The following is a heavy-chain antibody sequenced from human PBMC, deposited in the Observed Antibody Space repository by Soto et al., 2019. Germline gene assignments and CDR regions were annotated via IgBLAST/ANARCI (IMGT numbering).Heavy chain of an antibody. J-gene: IGHJ6*02. CDR1: GYTFTSYG. CDR3: AREGYCSSTSCYTSYYYYGTDV. V-gene: IGHV1-18*01. Sequence: QVQLVQSGAEVKKPGASVKVSCKASGYTFTSYGISWVRQAPGQGLEWMGWISAYNGNTNYAQKLQGRVTMTTDTSTSTAYMELRSLRSDDTAVYYCAREGYCSSTSCYTSYYYYGTDVWGQGTTVTVSS. CDR2: ISAYNGNT. D-gene: IGHD2-2*02.